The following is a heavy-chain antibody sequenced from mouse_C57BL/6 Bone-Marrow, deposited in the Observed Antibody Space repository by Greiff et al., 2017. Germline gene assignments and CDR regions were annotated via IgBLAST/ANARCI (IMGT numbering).Heavy chain of an antibody. CDR1: GFTFSDYY. CDR2: LNYDGSST. J-gene: IGHJ1*03. D-gene: IGHD2-1*01. V-gene: IGHV5-16*01. CDR3: AREGGGNYVNWYFDV. Sequence: EVMLVESEGGLVQPGSSMKLSCTASGFTFSDYYMAWVRQVPEKGLEWVANLNYDGSSTYYLDSLKSRFIISRDNAKNILYLQMNSLKSEDTATYYCAREGGGNYVNWYFDVWGTGTTVTVSS.